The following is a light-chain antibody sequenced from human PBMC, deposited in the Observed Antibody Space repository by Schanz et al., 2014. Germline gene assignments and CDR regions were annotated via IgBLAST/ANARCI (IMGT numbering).Light chain of an antibody. CDR1: SSDVGSYNL. Sequence: QSALTQPASVSGSPGQSITISCTGTSSDVGSYNLVSWYQQHPGKAPKLMIYEGTKRPSGVSDRFSGSKSANTASLTISGLQTEDEADYYCCSYAGAYVFGTGTKLTV. J-gene: IGLJ1*01. V-gene: IGLV2-23*01. CDR2: EGT. CDR3: CSYAGAYV.